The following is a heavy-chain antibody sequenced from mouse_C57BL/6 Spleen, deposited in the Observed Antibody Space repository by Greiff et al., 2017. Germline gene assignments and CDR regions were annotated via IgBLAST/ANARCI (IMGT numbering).Heavy chain of an antibody. Sequence: VQLQQSGPELVKPGASVTLSCKASGYTFTSYEINWVKQRPGQGLEWIGWVYPRDGSTTYNEKFKGKATLTVDTSSSTAYMELHSLTSEDSAVYFCARLRVDYWGQGTTLTVSS. J-gene: IGHJ2*01. CDR3: ARLRVDY. D-gene: IGHD5-1*01. V-gene: IGHV1-85*01. CDR1: GYTFTSYE. CDR2: VYPRDGST.